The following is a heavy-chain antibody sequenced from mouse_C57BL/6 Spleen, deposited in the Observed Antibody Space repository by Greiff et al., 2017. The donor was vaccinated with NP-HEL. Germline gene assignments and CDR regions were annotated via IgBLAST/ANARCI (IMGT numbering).Heavy chain of an antibody. V-gene: IGHV1-81*01. CDR1: GYTFTSYG. CDR2: IYPRSGNT. J-gene: IGHJ4*01. CDR3: ARGHYYGSSLDAMDY. Sequence: VQLQQSGAELARPGASVKLSCKASGYTFTSYGISWVKQRTGQGLEWIGEIYPRSGNTYYNEKFKGKATLTADESSSTAYMELRSLTSEDSAVYFCARGHYYGSSLDAMDYWGQGTSVTVSS. D-gene: IGHD1-1*01.